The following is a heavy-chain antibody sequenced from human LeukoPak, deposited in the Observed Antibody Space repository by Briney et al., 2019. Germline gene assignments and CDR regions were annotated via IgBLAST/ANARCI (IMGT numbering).Heavy chain of an antibody. Sequence: GGSLRLSCAASGFTFSSHAMHWVRQAPGKGLEWVAVLSHDGGKKYYADSVKGRFTISRDNSKNTLYLQMDSLRGEDTAVYYCARDLRGSDAYYFDYWGQGTLVTVSS. CDR3: ARDLRGSDAYYFDY. CDR2: LSHDGGKK. D-gene: IGHD3-10*01. V-gene: IGHV3-30-3*01. J-gene: IGHJ4*02. CDR1: GFTFSSHA.